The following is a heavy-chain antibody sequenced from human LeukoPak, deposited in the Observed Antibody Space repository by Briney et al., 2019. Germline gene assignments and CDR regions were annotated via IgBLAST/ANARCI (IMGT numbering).Heavy chain of an antibody. V-gene: IGHV3-15*07. J-gene: IGHJ4*02. CDR3: TTGNWGPY. CDR1: GFTFSNAW. CDR2: IKRKTDGGTT. D-gene: IGHD7-27*01. Sequence: GGSLRLSCATSGFTFSNAWMNWVRQAPGKGLEWVGRIKRKTDGGTTDYAAPVKGRFTISRDDSKNTLYLQMNSLKTEDTAVYYCTTGNWGPYWGQGTLVTVSS.